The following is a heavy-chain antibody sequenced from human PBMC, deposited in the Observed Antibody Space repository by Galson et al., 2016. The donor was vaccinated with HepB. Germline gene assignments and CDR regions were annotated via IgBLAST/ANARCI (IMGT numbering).Heavy chain of an antibody. CDR3: ARIAADGSTFDY. CDR2: INQDGSVE. Sequence: LRLSCAASGFSIRNHWMSWVRQAPGKGLEWVANINQDGSVEKYADSVRGRFTVFKDNAKNSVYLQLNSLSADDTAMFYCARIAADGSTFDYWGQGTLVTVSS. D-gene: IGHD6-13*01. J-gene: IGHJ4*02. V-gene: IGHV3-7*03. CDR1: GFSIRNHW.